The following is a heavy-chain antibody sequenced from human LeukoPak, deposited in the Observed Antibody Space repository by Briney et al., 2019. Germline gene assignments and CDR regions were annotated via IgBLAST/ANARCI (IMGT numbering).Heavy chain of an antibody. Sequence: PGGSLRLSCAASGFSFSSSSMHWVRQAPGKGLEWVAVISYDGSNKYYADSVKGRFTISRDNSKNTLYLQMNSLRAEDTAVYYCAKERAWPYFDYWGQGTLVTVSS. V-gene: IGHV3-30*18. CDR2: ISYDGSNK. J-gene: IGHJ4*02. CDR3: AKERAWPYFDY. CDR1: GFSFSSSS.